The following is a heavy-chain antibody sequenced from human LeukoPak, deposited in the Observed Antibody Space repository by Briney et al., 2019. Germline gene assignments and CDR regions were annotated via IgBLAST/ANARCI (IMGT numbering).Heavy chain of an antibody. Sequence: SETLSLTCALYGASPSASYWSWVRHPPGKGLEWIAEIDHIGVTKYNPYLTGGATISRDTSTPQSPLDQTYTTAADRAVHSCAATAQRGSCSWFDPWGQGTLATVSA. D-gene: IGHD1-1*01. CDR3: AATAQRGSCSWFDP. J-gene: IGHJ5*02. CDR1: GASPSASY. V-gene: IGHV4-34*01. CDR2: IDHIGVT.